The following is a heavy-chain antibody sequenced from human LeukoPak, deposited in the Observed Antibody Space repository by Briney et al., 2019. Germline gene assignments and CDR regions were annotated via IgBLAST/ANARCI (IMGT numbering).Heavy chain of an antibody. V-gene: IGHV3-30*04. D-gene: IGHD3-10*01. J-gene: IGHJ3*02. CDR2: ISYDGSNK. CDR1: GFTFSSYA. CDR3: ARRGLYGSGSYYAFDI. Sequence: GRSLRLSCAASGFTFSSYAMHWVRQASGKGLEGVAVISYDGSNKYYADSVKGRFTISRDNSKNPLYLQMNSLRAEDTAVYYCARRGLYGSGSYYAFDIWGQGTMVTVSS.